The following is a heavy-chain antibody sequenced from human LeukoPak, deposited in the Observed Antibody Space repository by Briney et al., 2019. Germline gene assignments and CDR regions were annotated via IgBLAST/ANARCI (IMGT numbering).Heavy chain of an antibody. CDR3: ARDIGYYDSSGYYDY. CDR1: GGSISSYY. D-gene: IGHD3-22*01. CDR2: IYYSGST. J-gene: IGHJ4*02. Sequence: SETLSLTCTVSGGSISSYYWSWIRQPPGKGLEWIGYIYYSGSTNYNPSLKSRVTISVGTSKNQFSLKLSSVTAADTAVYYCARDIGYYDSSGYYDYWGQGTLVTVSS. V-gene: IGHV4-59*01.